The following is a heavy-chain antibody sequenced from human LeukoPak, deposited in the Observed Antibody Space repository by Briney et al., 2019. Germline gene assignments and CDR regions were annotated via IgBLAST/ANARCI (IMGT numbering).Heavy chain of an antibody. Sequence: GGSLRLSXAASGFTFNSYALSWVRQAPGKGLEWVSAISGSGDSTHYADSVKGRFTISRDNSKNTVYLQMNSLRAEDTAIYYCGRDRLIQLLTNWFDPWGQGTLVTVS. CDR1: GFTFNSYA. CDR3: GRDRLIQLLTNWFDP. D-gene: IGHD2-2*01. J-gene: IGHJ5*02. CDR2: ISGSGDST. V-gene: IGHV3-23*01.